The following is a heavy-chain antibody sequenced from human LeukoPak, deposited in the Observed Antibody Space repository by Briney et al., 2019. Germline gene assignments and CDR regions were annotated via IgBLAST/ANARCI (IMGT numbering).Heavy chain of an antibody. CDR1: GFLVSSCG. CDR3: ARASYTGFDLHFDQ. D-gene: IGHD5-12*01. CDR2: IWSNGNNK. J-gene: IGHJ4*02. Sequence: GRSLRLSCAASGFLVSSCGMHWVRQAPGKGLEWVGVIWSNGNNKYYADSVKGRFTISRDNAKNSLYLQMDSLRAEDTAFYYCARASYTGFDLHFDQWGQETLVTVSS. V-gene: IGHV3-33*01.